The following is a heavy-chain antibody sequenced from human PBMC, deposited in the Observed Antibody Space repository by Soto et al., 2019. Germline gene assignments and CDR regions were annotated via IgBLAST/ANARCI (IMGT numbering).Heavy chain of an antibody. Sequence: GESLKISCKGSGYSFAGYWITWVRQKPGKGLEWMGRIDPSDSQTYYSPSFRGHVTISATKSITTVFLQWSSLRASDTAMYYCARQIYDSDTGPNFQYYFDSWGQGNPVTVSS. CDR1: GYSFAGYW. J-gene: IGHJ4*02. V-gene: IGHV5-10-1*01. D-gene: IGHD3-22*01. CDR2: IDPSDSQT. CDR3: ARQIYDSDTGPNFQYYFDS.